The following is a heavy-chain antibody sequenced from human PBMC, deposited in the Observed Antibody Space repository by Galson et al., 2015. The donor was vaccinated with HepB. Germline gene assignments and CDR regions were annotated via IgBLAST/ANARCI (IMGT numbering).Heavy chain of an antibody. Sequence: SLRLSCAASGFTVSSNHMSWVRQAPGKGLEWVSVINSGGSTYYADSVKGRFTISRDNSKNTLDLQMNSLRAEDTAVYYCARRQAYDSSGYSYYYAMDVWGQGTTVTVSS. CDR2: INSGGST. D-gene: IGHD3-22*01. CDR1: GFTVSSNH. J-gene: IGHJ6*02. CDR3: ARRQAYDSSGYSYYYAMDV. V-gene: IGHV3-66*04.